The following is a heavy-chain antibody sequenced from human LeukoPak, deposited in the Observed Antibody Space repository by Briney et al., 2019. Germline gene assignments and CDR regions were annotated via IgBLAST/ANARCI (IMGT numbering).Heavy chain of an antibody. CDR2: INPNSGGT. Sequence: ASVTVSCKASGYTFTDYYMHWVRQAPGQGLEWMGWINPNSGGTNYAQKFQGRVTMTRDTSISTAYMELSRPRSDDTAVYYCAREFYYDSSGYYHSDYYYYYMDVWGKGTTVTVSS. CDR1: GYTFTDYY. CDR3: AREFYYDSSGYYHSDYYYYYMDV. D-gene: IGHD3-22*01. J-gene: IGHJ6*03. V-gene: IGHV1-2*02.